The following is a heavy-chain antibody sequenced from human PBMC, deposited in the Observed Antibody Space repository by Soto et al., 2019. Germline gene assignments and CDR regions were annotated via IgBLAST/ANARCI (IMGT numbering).Heavy chain of an antibody. CDR1: GGTFSTYT. V-gene: IGHV1-69*04. CDR2: IIPIIGII. J-gene: IGHJ5*02. Sequence: ASVKVSCKASGGTFSTYTITWVRQTPGQGLEWMGRIIPIIGIINYAQKFQGRVTISADKFTGTAYMELTGLRSDDTAVYYCAGDPDSHYNDSHASSYPWGQGTLVTVSS. D-gene: IGHD4-4*01. CDR3: AGDPDSHYNDSHASSYP.